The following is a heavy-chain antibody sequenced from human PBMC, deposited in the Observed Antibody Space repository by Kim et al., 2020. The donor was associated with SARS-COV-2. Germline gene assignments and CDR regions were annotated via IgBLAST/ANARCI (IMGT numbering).Heavy chain of an antibody. D-gene: IGHD3-10*01. J-gene: IGHJ5*02. V-gene: IGHV4-39*01. CDR2: SYYSGST. CDR3: ARPDGSGLGWFDP. Sequence: SETLSLTCTVSGGSISSSSYYWGWIRQPPGKGLEWIGSSYYSGSTYYNPSLKSRVTISVDTSKNQFSLKLSSVTAADTAVYYWARPDGSGLGWFDPWGQG. CDR1: GGSISSSSYY.